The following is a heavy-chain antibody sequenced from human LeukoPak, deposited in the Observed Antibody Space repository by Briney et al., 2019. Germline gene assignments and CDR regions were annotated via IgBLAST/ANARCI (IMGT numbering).Heavy chain of an antibody. Sequence: NPGGSLRLSCAASGFTFSDYGMHWVRQAPGKGLEWVAVISYDGSKKYYADSVKGRFTISRDNSKNTLYLQMNSLRAEDTAVYYCAKSYRFPAHDYGDHWGQGTLVTVSS. CDR2: ISYDGSKK. CDR3: AKSYRFPAHDYGDH. J-gene: IGHJ4*02. D-gene: IGHD2-2*01. CDR1: GFTFSDYG. V-gene: IGHV3-30*18.